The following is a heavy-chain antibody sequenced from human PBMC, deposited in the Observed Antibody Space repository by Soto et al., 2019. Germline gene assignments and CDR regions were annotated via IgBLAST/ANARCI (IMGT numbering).Heavy chain of an antibody. CDR3: ASAYEGDYFDY. Sequence: ESGGGVVQPGRSLRLSCAASGFTFSSYAMHWVRQAPGKGLEWVAVISYDGSNKYYADSVKGRFTISRDNSKNTLYLQMNSLRAEDTAVYYCASAYEGDYFDYWGQGTLVTVSS. D-gene: IGHD3-16*01. CDR2: ISYDGSNK. CDR1: GFTFSSYA. V-gene: IGHV3-30-3*01. J-gene: IGHJ4*02.